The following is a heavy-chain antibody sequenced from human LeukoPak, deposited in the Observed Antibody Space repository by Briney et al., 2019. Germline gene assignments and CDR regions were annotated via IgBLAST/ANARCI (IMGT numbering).Heavy chain of an antibody. V-gene: IGHV4-34*01. Sequence: SETLSLTCAVYGGSLSGYYWSWIRQPPGKGLEWIGEINHSGSTNYNPSLKSRVTISVDTSKNQFSLKLSSVTAADTAVYYCARVGPGRFGELPFDYWGQGTLVTVSS. CDR2: INHSGST. J-gene: IGHJ4*02. CDR3: ARVGPGRFGELPFDY. CDR1: GGSLSGYY. D-gene: IGHD3-10*01.